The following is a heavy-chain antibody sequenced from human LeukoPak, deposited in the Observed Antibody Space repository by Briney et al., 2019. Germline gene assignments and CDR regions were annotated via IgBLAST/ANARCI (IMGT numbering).Heavy chain of an antibody. D-gene: IGHD3-10*01. CDR1: GGSISSGSYY. Sequence: NSSETLSLTCTVPGGSISSGSYYWSWIRQPAGKGLEWIGRIYTSGSTNYNPSLKSRVTISVDTSKNQFSLKLSSVTAADTAMYYCARFSSGGDYWGQGTLVTVSS. J-gene: IGHJ4*02. CDR2: IYTSGST. V-gene: IGHV4-61*02. CDR3: ARFSSGGDY.